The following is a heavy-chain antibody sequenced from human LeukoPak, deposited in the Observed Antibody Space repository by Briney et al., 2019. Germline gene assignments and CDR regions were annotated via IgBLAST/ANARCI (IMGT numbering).Heavy chain of an antibody. V-gene: IGHV1-2*04. CDR3: ARDQNDYDFLTGYSTTDAGGLDY. J-gene: IGHJ4*02. CDR2: INPNSGGT. Sequence: ASVKVSCKASGYTFTGYYMHRVRQAPGQGLEWMGWINPNSGGTNYAQKFQGCITMTRDTSISTAYMELSRLRSDDTAVYYCARDQNDYDFLTGYSTTDAGGLDYWGQGTLLTVSS. CDR1: GYTFTGYY. D-gene: IGHD3-9*01.